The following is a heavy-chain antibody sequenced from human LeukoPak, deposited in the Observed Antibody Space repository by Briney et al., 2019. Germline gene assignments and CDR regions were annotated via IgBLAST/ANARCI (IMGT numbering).Heavy chain of an antibody. D-gene: IGHD5-18*01. Sequence: AGSLRLSCVVSGVTFSNHSMSWVRQAPGQGLEWVSGLSATGGTTYYADFVSGRSTISRDNSKNTLFLEMETLRAEDTGVYYCAKDSVSSIQTYFTHWGQGTLVTVSS. V-gene: IGHV3-23*01. CDR3: AKDSVSSIQTYFTH. J-gene: IGHJ4*02. CDR2: LSATGGTT. CDR1: GVTFSNHS.